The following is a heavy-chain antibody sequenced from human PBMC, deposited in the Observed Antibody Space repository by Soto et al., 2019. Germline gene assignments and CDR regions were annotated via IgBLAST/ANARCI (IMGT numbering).Heavy chain of an antibody. V-gene: IGHV3-30-3*01. D-gene: IGHD7-27*01. CDR3: ARKGDPTNWGSGNAFDV. Sequence: QVQLVESGGGVVQPGRSLRLSCAASGFTFTNYAIHWVRQAPGKGLEWVAVISYDGSHKYYADSVKGRFTISRDNSKNXXYLQMNSLRVEDTAVYYCARKGDPTNWGSGNAFDVWGQGTMVTVSS. CDR1: GFTFTNYA. CDR2: ISYDGSHK. J-gene: IGHJ3*01.